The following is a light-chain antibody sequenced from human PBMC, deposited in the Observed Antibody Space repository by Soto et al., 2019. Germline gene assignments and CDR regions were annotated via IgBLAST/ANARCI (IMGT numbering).Light chain of an antibody. CDR3: QQYYSTAYN. CDR1: RSVLFSSNNKNY. CDR2: WAS. Sequence: DIVMTQSPDSLAVSLGERATINCKSSRSVLFSSNNKNYLSWYQQKPGQPPKLLIYWASTRESGVPDRFNASGSGTDFTLTISSLQAEDVAVYYCQQYYSTAYNFGQGTKLEIK. V-gene: IGKV4-1*01. J-gene: IGKJ2*01.